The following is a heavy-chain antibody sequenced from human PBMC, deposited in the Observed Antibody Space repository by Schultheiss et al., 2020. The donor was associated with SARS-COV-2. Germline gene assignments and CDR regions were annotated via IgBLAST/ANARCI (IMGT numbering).Heavy chain of an antibody. Sequence: GESLKISCAASGFTFRNYAMHWVREGPGKGLEWVAVISYDGSNKYYADSVKGRFTISRDTSKNTLYLQMNSLRAEDTAVYYCARDRYSYGYKSSYYYYMDVWGKGTTVTVSS. J-gene: IGHJ6*03. V-gene: IGHV3-30*04. CDR2: ISYDGSNK. CDR1: GFTFRNYA. D-gene: IGHD5-18*01. CDR3: ARDRYSYGYKSSYYYYMDV.